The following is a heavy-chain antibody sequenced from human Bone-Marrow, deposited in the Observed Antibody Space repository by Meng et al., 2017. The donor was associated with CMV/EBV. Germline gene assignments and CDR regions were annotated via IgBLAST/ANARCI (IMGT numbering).Heavy chain of an antibody. V-gene: IGHV3-43*01. D-gene: IGHD2-2*01. CDR2: ISWDGDST. CDR3: AKVISAAINAAGMDV. J-gene: IGHJ6*02. Sequence: LSLTCAASGFSFDDYTMHWVRQVPGKGLEWVSLISWDGDSTYYADSVKGRFTISRDNSKNSLYLQMNSLRPEDAALYYCAKVISAAINAAGMDVWGQGTTVTVSS. CDR1: GFSFDDYT.